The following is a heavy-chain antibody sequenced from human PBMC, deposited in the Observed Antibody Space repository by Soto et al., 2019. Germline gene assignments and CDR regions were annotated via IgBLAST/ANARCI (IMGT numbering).Heavy chain of an antibody. V-gene: IGHV6-1*01. J-gene: IGHJ4*01. CDR1: GDSVSSNHAT. Sequence: SKTLSLTCAISGDSVSSNHATWDWIRQSPSRGLEWLGRTYYRSKWYYDYALSVKSRITINPDTSNNQLSLQMNSLKTEDTAVYYCTRVFGSSWYQAFFDYWGHGTLVTVSS. CDR2: TYYRSKWYY. CDR3: TRVFGSSWYQAFFDY. D-gene: IGHD6-13*01.